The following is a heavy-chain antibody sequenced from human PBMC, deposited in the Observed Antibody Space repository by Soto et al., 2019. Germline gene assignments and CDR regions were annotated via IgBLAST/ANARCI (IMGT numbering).Heavy chain of an antibody. CDR3: ARARGYCSSTSCSYYYYYGMDV. CDR2: INPSGGST. V-gene: IGHV1-46*01. Sequence: ASVKVSCKASGYTFTSYYMHWVRQAPGQGLEWMGIINPSGGSTSYAQKFQGRVTMTRDTSTSTVYMELSSLRSEDTAVYYCARARGYCSSTSCSYYYYYGMDVWGQGTTVTVSS. J-gene: IGHJ6*02. D-gene: IGHD2-2*01. CDR1: GYTFTSYY.